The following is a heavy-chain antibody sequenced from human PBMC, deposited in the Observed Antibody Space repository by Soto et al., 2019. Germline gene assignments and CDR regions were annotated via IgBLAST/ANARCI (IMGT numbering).Heavy chain of an antibody. J-gene: IGHJ4*02. V-gene: IGHV4-39*01. CDR1: RGSIKSHN. CDR2: IYYSGTT. CDR3: ARHFSVEYFDY. Sequence: PSEIKSLTYTFSRGSIKSHNWSWICQPPGRGLEWIGRIYYSGTTSYNPSLKSRVTISVDRSKNQFSLKLSSVTAADTAVYYCARHFSVEYFDYWGQGALVTVS.